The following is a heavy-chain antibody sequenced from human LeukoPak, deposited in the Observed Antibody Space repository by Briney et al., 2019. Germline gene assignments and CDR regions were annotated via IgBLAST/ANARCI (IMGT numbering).Heavy chain of an antibody. CDR2: ISSSGSTI. CDR3: ARDDSHGYVEFDY. Sequence: PGGSLRLSCAASGFTFSDYYMSWIRQAPGKGLEWVSYISSSGSTIYSADSVKGRFTISRDNAKNSLYLQMNSLRAEDTAVYYCARDDSHGYVEFDYGGQGTLVTVSS. CDR1: GFTFSDYY. J-gene: IGHJ4*02. V-gene: IGHV3-11*01. D-gene: IGHD5-18*01.